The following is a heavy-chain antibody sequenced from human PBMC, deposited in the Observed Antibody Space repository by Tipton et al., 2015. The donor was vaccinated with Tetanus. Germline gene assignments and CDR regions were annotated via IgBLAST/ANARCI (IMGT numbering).Heavy chain of an antibody. Sequence: SLRLSCAASGFSFRDYGMNWVRQAPGKGLEWVSYISYSSTSVYYVDSVKGRFVVSRDNAKNSLYLQMNTLRDDDTAVYYCARVTELTGRYFDYWGQGTLVTVSS. CDR1: GFSFRDYG. CDR2: ISYSSTSV. D-gene: IGHD7-27*01. J-gene: IGHJ4*02. V-gene: IGHV3-48*02. CDR3: ARVTELTGRYFDY.